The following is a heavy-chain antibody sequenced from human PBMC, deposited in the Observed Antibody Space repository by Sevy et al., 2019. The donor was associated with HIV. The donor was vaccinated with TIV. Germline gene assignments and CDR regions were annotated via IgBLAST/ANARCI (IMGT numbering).Heavy chain of an antibody. J-gene: IGHJ6*02. V-gene: IGHV4-34*01. CDR3: ARGDCSGGSCRDYYGMDV. D-gene: IGHD2-15*01. Sequence: SETLSLTCAVYGGSFSGYYWSWIRQPPGKGLEWIGEINHSGSTNYNPSLKSRVTISVDTSKNQFSLKLSPVTAADTAVYYCARGDCSGGSCRDYYGMDVWGQGTTVTVSS. CDR2: INHSGST. CDR1: GGSFSGYY.